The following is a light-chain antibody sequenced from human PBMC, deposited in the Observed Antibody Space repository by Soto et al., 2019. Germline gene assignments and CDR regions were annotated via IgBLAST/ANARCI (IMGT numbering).Light chain of an antibody. Sequence: DIQMTQSPSTLSASVGDRVTITCRASQSISNWLAWYQQKPGKAPKLLIYKTSNLESGVPSRFSGSGSGTEFTLTISSLQPDDFATYYCQHYNSYSFGQGTKVDIK. J-gene: IGKJ1*01. CDR1: QSISNW. CDR3: QHYNSYS. CDR2: KTS. V-gene: IGKV1-5*03.